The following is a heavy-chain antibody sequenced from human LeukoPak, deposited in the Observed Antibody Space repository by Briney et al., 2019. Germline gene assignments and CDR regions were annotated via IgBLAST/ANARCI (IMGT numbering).Heavy chain of an antibody. V-gene: IGHV1-2*02. Sequence: ASVKVSCKASGYTFTGYYMHWVRQAPGQGLEWMGWINPNRGGTNYAQKFQGRVTMTRDTSISTAYMELSRLRSDDTAVYYCARVLRGYDSYYFDYWGQGTLVTVSS. CDR1: GYTFTGYY. CDR3: ARVLRGYDSYYFDY. J-gene: IGHJ4*02. D-gene: IGHD5-12*01. CDR2: INPNRGGT.